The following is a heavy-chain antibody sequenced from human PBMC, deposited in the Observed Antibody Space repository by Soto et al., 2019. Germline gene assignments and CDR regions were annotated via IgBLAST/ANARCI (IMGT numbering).Heavy chain of an antibody. V-gene: IGHV2-5*02. Sequence: QITLKESGPTLVKPTQTLTLTCTFSGFSLSTSGVGVGWIRQPPGKALEWLALIYWDDDKRYSPSLKSRLTITKDTSKHQVVLTMTNMDPVDTATYYCAHRQYGSSGDNWFDPWGQGTLVTVSS. J-gene: IGHJ5*02. CDR3: AHRQYGSSGDNWFDP. D-gene: IGHD6-13*01. CDR2: IYWDDDK. CDR1: GFSLSTSGVG.